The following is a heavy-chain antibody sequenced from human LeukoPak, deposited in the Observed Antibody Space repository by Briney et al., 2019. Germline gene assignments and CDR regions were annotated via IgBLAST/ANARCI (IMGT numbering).Heavy chain of an antibody. D-gene: IGHD3-22*01. Sequence: AETLSLTCAVYGGSFSSYYWSWIRQPPGKGLEWIGYIYYSGSTNYNPSLKSRVTISVDTSKNQFSLKLSSVTAADTAVYYCARSIYDSSGYIFDYWGQGTLVTVSS. CDR3: ARSIYDSSGYIFDY. CDR2: IYYSGST. CDR1: GGSFSSYY. J-gene: IGHJ4*02. V-gene: IGHV4-59*01.